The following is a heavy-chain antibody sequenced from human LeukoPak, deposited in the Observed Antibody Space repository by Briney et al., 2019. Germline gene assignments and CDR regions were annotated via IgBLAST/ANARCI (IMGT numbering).Heavy chain of an antibody. CDR3: VREKFPEGDADYYYYYGMDV. CDR1: GFTFSSYA. D-gene: IGHD1-14*01. CDR2: ISYDGSNK. V-gene: IGHV3-30-3*01. Sequence: GGSLRLSCAASGFTFSSYAMHWVRQAPGKGLEWVAVISYDGSNKYYADSVKGRFTISRDNSKNTLYLQMNSLRAEDTAVYYCVREKFPEGDADYYYYYGMDVWGQGTTVTVSS. J-gene: IGHJ6*02.